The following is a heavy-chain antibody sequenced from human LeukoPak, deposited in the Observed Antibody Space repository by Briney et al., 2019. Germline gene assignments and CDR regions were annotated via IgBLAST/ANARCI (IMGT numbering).Heavy chain of an antibody. CDR3: ARTLGYCSSTSCPYYYYYGMDV. CDR1: GYTFTSYG. Sequence: ASVKVSCKASGYTFTSYGISWVRQAPGQGLEWMGWLSAYNGNTNYAQKLQGRVTMTTDTSTSTAYMELRSLRSDDTAVYYCARTLGYCSSTSCPYYYYYGMDVWGQGTTVTVSS. V-gene: IGHV1-18*01. D-gene: IGHD2-2*01. J-gene: IGHJ6*02. CDR2: LSAYNGNT.